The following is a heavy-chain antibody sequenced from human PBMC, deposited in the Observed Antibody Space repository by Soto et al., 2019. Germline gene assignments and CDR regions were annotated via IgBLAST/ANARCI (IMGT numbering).Heavy chain of an antibody. CDR3: ARQYYYDSSGYPDAFYI. D-gene: IGHD3-22*01. CDR2: IYPGDSDT. CDR1: GYSFTSYW. V-gene: IGHV5-51*01. Sequence: ASVKVSCKGSGYSFTSYWIGWVRQMPGKGLEWMGIIYPGDSDTRYSPSFQGQVTISADKSISTAYLQWSSLKASDTAMYYFARQYYYDSSGYPDAFYIWGQGTMVTVSS. J-gene: IGHJ3*02.